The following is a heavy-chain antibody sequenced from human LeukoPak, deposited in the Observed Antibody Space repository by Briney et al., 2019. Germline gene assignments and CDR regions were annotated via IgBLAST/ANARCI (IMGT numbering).Heavy chain of an antibody. CDR1: GGSISSSSYY. CDR3: ARIVGANRYNWFDP. Sequence: SEPQSLTCTVSGGSISSSSYYWGWIRQPPGKGLEWIGSIYYSDITHYNPSLKIHVTITVYPSKTLSSLKQSSVTAHDPAVYYCARIVGANRYNWFDPWGQGTLVTVSS. CDR2: IYYSDIT. V-gene: IGHV4-39*07. D-gene: IGHD1-26*01. J-gene: IGHJ5*02.